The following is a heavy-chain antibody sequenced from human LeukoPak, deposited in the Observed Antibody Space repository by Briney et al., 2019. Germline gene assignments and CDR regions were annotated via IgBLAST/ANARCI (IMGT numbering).Heavy chain of an antibody. CDR3: ARASTSCYDH. D-gene: IGHD2-2*01. V-gene: IGHV3-21*01. CDR2: ISSSSSYI. Sequence: PGGSLRLSCAASGITFSSYSMNWVRQPPGKGLEWVSSISSSSSYIYYADSVKGRFTISRDNAKNSLYLQMNSLRAEDTAVYYCARASTSCYDHWGQGTLVTVSS. CDR1: GITFSSYS. J-gene: IGHJ4*02.